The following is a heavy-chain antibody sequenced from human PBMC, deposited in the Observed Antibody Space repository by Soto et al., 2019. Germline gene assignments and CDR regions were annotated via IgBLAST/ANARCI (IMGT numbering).Heavy chain of an antibody. CDR3: AREAMVRGATSRFDY. Sequence: QVQLQQWGAGLLKPSETLSLTCAVYGGSFSGYYWSWIRQPPGKGLEWIGEINHSGSTNYNPSLKSRVTISVDTSKNQFSLKLSSVTAAVTAVYYCAREAMVRGATSRFDYWGQGTLVTVSS. J-gene: IGHJ4*02. V-gene: IGHV4-34*01. CDR2: INHSGST. CDR1: GGSFSGYY. D-gene: IGHD3-10*01.